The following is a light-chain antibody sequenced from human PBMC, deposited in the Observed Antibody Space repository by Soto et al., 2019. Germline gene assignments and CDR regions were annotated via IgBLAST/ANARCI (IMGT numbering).Light chain of an antibody. J-gene: IGLJ2*01. CDR2: DVT. CDR1: SSDVGGYDF. Sequence: QSALTQPPSASGSPGQSVTISCTGASSDVGGYDFVSWYQQHPGKAPKLMIYDVTKRPSGVPDRFSGSKSGNTASLTVSGLQADDEAAYYCSSYAGSSLPVAFGGGTKLTVL. CDR3: SSYAGSSLPVA. V-gene: IGLV2-8*01.